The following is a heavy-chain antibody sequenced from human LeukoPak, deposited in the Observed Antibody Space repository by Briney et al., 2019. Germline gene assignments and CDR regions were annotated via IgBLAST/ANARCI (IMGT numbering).Heavy chain of an antibody. J-gene: IGHJ3*01. D-gene: IGHD3-16*02. V-gene: IGHV3-7*03. CDR1: GFTFSSYG. Sequence: GGSLRLSCAASGFTFSSYGMSWVRQAPGKGLEWVANIKQDGSEKYYVDSVKGRFTISRDTSRNTVFLQMNSLRVEDSAMYYCVKRLTLGDLSIKGAFALWGQGTMVTVAS. CDR3: VKRLTLGDLSIKGAFAL. CDR2: IKQDGSEK.